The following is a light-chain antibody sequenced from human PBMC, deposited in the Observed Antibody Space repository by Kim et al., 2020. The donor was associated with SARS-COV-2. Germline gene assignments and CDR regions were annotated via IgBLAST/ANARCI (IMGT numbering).Light chain of an antibody. CDR2: DAS. CDR1: QSVGDF. V-gene: IGKV3-11*01. CDR3: QRSSWPIT. J-gene: IGKJ5*01. Sequence: SLSPGEGATLSGRASQSVGDFLAWYQQRPGQAPRLLIYDASKRATGIPARFSGSGSGTDFTLTISTLEPEDFAIYYCQRSSWPITFGQGTRLEIK.